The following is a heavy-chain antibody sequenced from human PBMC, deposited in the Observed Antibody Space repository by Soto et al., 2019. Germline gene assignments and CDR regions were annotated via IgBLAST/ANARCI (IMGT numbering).Heavy chain of an antibody. J-gene: IGHJ6*02. V-gene: IGHV6-1*01. CDR1: GDSVSSNSAA. CDR2: TYYRSKWYN. CDR3: ARGKLQVLMVYAIRNDGYYGMDV. D-gene: IGHD2-8*01. Sequence: SQTLSLTCAIPGDSVSSNSAAWNWIRQSPSRGLEWLGRTYYRSKWYNDYAVSVKSRITINPDTSKNQFSLQLNSVTPEDTAVYYCARGKLQVLMVYAIRNDGYYGMDVWGQGTTVTVSS.